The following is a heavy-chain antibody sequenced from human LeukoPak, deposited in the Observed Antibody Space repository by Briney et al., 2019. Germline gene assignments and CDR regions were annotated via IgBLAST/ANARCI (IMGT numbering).Heavy chain of an antibody. CDR1: GGSFSGYY. CDR2: INHSGST. CDR3: ARAVGPYDY. Sequence: SETLSLTCAVYGGSFSGYYWSWIRQPPGKGLEWIGEINHSGSTNYNPSLKSRVTISVDTSKNQFSLKLSSVTAADTAVYYCARAVGPYDYWGQGTLVTASS. J-gene: IGHJ4*02. V-gene: IGHV4-34*01.